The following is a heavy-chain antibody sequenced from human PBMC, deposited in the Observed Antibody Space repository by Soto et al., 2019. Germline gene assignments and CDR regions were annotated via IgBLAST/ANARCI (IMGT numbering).Heavy chain of an antibody. CDR3: ARREFSYGSFDY. J-gene: IGHJ4*02. CDR2: IYYTGGST. D-gene: IGHD5-18*01. V-gene: IGHV4-39*01. CDR1: GGSISSSGYY. Sequence: QLQLQESGPGLVKPSETLSLTCTVSGGSISSSGYYWGWIRQPQGKGLEWIGSIYYTGGSTYHNPSLRSRVTMSVDTSRNQFSLKLSSVTAADTAMYYCARREFSYGSFDYWGQGSLVTVS.